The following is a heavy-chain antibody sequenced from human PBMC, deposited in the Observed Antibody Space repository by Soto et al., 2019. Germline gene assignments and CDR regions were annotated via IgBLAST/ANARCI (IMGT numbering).Heavy chain of an antibody. D-gene: IGHD3-9*01. V-gene: IGHV1-69*08. CDR1: GGTFSSYT. CDR3: ARDRRYFDWLPPGGDAFDI. Sequence: QVQLVQSGAEVKKPGSSVKVSCKASGGTFSSYTISWVRQAPGQGLEWMGGIIPIPGIANYAQKFPGRVTNTAANSTSTAYMELSSLRSEDTAVYYCARDRRYFDWLPPGGDAFDIWGQGTMVTVSS. J-gene: IGHJ3*02. CDR2: IIPIPGIA.